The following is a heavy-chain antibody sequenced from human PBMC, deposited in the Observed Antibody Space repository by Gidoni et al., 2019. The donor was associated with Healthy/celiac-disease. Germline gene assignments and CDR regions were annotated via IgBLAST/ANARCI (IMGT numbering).Heavy chain of an antibody. J-gene: IGHJ4*02. CDR3: ARQRGGYNHEGYFDY. V-gene: IGHV4-39*01. D-gene: IGHD5-12*01. CDR1: GGSIRSSSYY. CDR2: IYYSGST. Sequence: QLQLQESGPGLVKPSETLSLTCTVSGGSIRSSSYYWGWIRQPPGKGLEWIGSIYYSGSTYYNPSLKSRVTISVDTSKNQFSLKLSSVTAADTAVYYCARQRGGYNHEGYFDYWGQGTLVTVSS.